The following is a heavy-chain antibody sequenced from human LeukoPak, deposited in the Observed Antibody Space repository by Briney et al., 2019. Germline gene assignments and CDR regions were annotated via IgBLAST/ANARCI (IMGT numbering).Heavy chain of an antibody. Sequence: ASVKVSCKASGYTFTSYAMNWVRQAPGQGLEWMGWINTNTGNPTYAQGFTGRFVFSLDTSVSTAYLQISSLKAEDTAVYYCARANVLLWFGDQRGFDYWGQGTLVTVSS. CDR1: GYTFTSYA. CDR3: ARANVLLWFGDQRGFDY. D-gene: IGHD3-10*01. V-gene: IGHV7-4-1*02. J-gene: IGHJ4*02. CDR2: INTNTGNP.